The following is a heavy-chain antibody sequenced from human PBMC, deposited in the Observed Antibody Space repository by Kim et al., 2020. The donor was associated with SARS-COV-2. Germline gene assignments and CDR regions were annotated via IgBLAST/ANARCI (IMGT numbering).Heavy chain of an antibody. V-gene: IGHV1-69*04. Sequence: QGRVTITAEKSTNTAYMELGSLRSEDTAVYYCARALDSSGYYPDAFDIWGQGTMVTVSS. D-gene: IGHD3-22*01. J-gene: IGHJ3*02. CDR3: ARALDSSGYYPDAFDI.